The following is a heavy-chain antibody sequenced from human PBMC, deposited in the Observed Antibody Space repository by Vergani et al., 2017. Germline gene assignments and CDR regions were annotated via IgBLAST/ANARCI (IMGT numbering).Heavy chain of an antibody. Sequence: QVQLVESAGDVVQPGGSLRHSCAASGFTFSNFGMHWIRQAPGKGLEWLAYIGKDGINTRYRDAVKGRFTVTRDNSKDILYLQKDSLRSEDTALYYCAKYLCDSTDRLPDSWGPGTLVIVSS. CDR1: GFTFSNFG. CDR2: IGKDGINT. D-gene: IGHD2-8*02. V-gene: IGHV3-30*02. J-gene: IGHJ4*02. CDR3: AKYLCDSTDRLPDS.